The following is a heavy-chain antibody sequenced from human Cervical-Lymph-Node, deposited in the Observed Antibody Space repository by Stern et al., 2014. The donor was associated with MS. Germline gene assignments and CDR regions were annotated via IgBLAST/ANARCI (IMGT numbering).Heavy chain of an antibody. CDR3: ARDLVGSGWSMDS. J-gene: IGHJ4*02. CDR2: INPDGCGT. V-gene: IGHV1-2*06. Sequence: QMQLVQSGAEVKKPGASVKVSCKASGYTFIDYYMQWVRQVPGQGLEWMGRINPDGCGTTYAPKFQGRVAMTRDTSISTVYMELTSLTSADTAVYFCARDLVGSGWSMDSWGQGTLVTVSS. CDR1: GYTFIDYY. D-gene: IGHD6-19*01.